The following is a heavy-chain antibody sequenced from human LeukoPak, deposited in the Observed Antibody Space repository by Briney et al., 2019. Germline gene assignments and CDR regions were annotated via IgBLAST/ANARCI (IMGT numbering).Heavy chain of an antibody. CDR1: GYTFTYYY. Sequence: GSSVKVSFKASGYTFTYYYIDGVGQAPGQGLEGVGWINTNSGGTNYAQRFQGRVTMTSATSISTAYMDLSRLRSDDTAVYYCVRAQILVGFDYWGQGTLVTVSS. CDR2: INTNSGGT. CDR3: VRAQILVGFDY. V-gene: IGHV1-2*02. D-gene: IGHD2-15*01. J-gene: IGHJ4*02.